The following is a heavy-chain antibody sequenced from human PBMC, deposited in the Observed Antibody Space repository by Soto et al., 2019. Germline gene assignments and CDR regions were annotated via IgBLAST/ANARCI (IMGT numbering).Heavy chain of an antibody. CDR3: AKVTSARVFYFGLDV. D-gene: IGHD2-2*01. V-gene: IGHV3-23*01. CDR1: GFTFTSYA. J-gene: IGHJ6*02. CDR2: ISGSAGRT. Sequence: AGGSLRLSCAASGFTFTSYAMSWVRQAPGKGLEWVAIISGSAGRTYYADSVKGRFTTSRDNSKNTLYLQMNSLRADDTAVYYCAKVTSARVFYFGLDVWGQGTTVTVSS.